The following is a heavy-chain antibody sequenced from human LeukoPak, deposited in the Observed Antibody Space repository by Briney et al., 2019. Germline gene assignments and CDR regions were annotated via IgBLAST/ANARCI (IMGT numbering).Heavy chain of an antibody. CDR1: GGSFSGYY. V-gene: IGHV4-34*01. Sequence: SETLSLTCAVYGGSFSGYYWSWIRQPPGKGLEWIGEINHSGSTNYNPSLKSRVTISVDTSKNQFSLKLSSVTAADTAVYYCAGSSSWFGELSHWGQGTLVTVSS. CDR2: INHSGST. CDR3: AGSSSWFGELSH. D-gene: IGHD3-10*01. J-gene: IGHJ4*02.